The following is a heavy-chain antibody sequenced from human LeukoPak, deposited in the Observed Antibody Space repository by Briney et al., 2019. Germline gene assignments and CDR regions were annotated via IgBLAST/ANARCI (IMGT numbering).Heavy chain of an antibody. V-gene: IGHV3-33*01. CDR1: GFTFSSYG. CDR2: IWYDGSNK. Sequence: GRSLRLSCAASGFTFSSYGMHWVRQAPGKGLEWVAVIWYDGSNKYYADSVKGRFTISRDNSKNTLYLQMNSLRAEDTAVYYCARSPLSYDSSGSDWFDPWGQGTLVTVSS. J-gene: IGHJ5*02. D-gene: IGHD3-22*01. CDR3: ARSPLSYDSSGSDWFDP.